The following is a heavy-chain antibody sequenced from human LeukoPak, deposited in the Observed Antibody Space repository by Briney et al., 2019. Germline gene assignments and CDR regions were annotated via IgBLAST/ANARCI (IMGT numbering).Heavy chain of an antibody. V-gene: IGHV4-61*02. J-gene: IGHJ4*02. CDR2: ICTSGST. Sequence: SQTLSLTCTVSGGSISSGSYYWSWIRQPAGKGLEWIGRICTSGSTNYNPSLKSRVTISVDTSKNQFSLKLSSVTAADTAVYYCARDPLFGYWGQGTLVTVSS. CDR1: GGSISSGSYY. CDR3: ARDPLFGY.